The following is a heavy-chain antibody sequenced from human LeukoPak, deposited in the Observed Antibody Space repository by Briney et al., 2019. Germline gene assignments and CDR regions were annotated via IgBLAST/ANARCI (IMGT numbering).Heavy chain of an antibody. J-gene: IGHJ5*02. Sequence: ASVKVSCKASGYTFTSYGISWVRQAPGQGVEWMGWISAYNGNTNYAQKLQGRVTMTTDTSRSTAYMEVRSLRSDDTAVYYCARDRRSSGLYLKHNLFDPWAQGTLVTVSS. V-gene: IGHV1-18*01. D-gene: IGHD6-19*01. CDR1: GYTFTSYG. CDR3: ARDRRSSGLYLKHNLFDP. CDR2: ISAYNGNT.